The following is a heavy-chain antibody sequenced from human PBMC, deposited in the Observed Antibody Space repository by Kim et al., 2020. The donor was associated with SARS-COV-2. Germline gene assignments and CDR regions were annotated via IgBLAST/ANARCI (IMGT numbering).Heavy chain of an antibody. V-gene: IGHV3-30*18. CDR3: AKSYSSGWENAFDI. D-gene: IGHD6-19*01. J-gene: IGHJ3*02. CDR1: GFTFSSYG. Sequence: GGSLRLSCAASGFTFSSYGMHWVRQAPGKGLEWVAVISYDGSNKYYADSVKGRFTISRDNSKNTLYLQMNSLRAEDTAVYYCAKSYSSGWENAFDIWGQGTMVTVSS. CDR2: ISYDGSNK.